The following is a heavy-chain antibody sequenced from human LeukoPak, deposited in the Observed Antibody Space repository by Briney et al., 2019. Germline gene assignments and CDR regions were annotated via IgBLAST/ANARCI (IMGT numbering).Heavy chain of an antibody. CDR1: GYTFTGYY. J-gene: IGHJ6*03. CDR2: INPNSGGT. CDR3: ASDPSPIRAYYYMDV. Sequence: ASVKVSCKASGYTFTGYYMHWVRQAPGQGLEWMGWINPNSGGTNYAQKLQGRVTMTRDTSISTAYTELSRLRSDDTAVYYCASDPSPIRAYYYMDVWGKGTTVTVSS. V-gene: IGHV1-2*02.